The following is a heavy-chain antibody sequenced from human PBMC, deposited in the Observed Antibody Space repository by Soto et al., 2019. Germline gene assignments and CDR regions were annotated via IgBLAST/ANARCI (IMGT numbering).Heavy chain of an antibody. V-gene: IGHV3-30-3*01. J-gene: IGHJ6*02. D-gene: IGHD5-18*01. CDR1: GFTFSSYA. Sequence: QVQLVESGGGVVQPGRSLRLSCAASGFTFSSYAMHWVRQAPGKGLEWVAVISYDGSNKYYADSVKGRFTISRDNSKNTLYLQMNSLRAEDTAVYYCAREFSDGYIYGYYYYGMDVWGQGTTVTVSS. CDR2: ISYDGSNK. CDR3: AREFSDGYIYGYYYYGMDV.